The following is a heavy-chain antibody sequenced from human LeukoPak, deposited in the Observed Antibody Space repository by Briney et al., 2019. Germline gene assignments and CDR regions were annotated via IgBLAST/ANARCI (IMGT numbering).Heavy chain of an antibody. CDR3: ASTPPNYDILTRYYGPSYFDY. J-gene: IGHJ4*02. CDR2: IYYSGST. V-gene: IGHV4-59*08. Sequence: SETLSLTCTVSGGSISSYYWSWIRQPPGKGLEWIGYIYYSGSTNYNPSLKSRVTISIDTSKNQFSLKLSSVTAADTAVYYCASTPPNYDILTRYYGPSYFDYWGQGTLVTVSS. CDR1: GGSISSYY. D-gene: IGHD3-9*01.